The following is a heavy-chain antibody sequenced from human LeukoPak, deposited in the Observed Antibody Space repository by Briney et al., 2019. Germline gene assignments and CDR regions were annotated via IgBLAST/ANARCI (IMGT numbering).Heavy chain of an antibody. V-gene: IGHV3-23*01. J-gene: IGHJ4*02. CDR1: GFTLSGFW. CDR2: ISGSGGST. Sequence: PGGSLRLSCAASGFTLSGFWMSWVRQAPGKGLEWVSAISGSGGSTYYADSVKGRFTISRDNSKNTLYLQMNSLRAEGTAVYYCAKVLDYGGNSIPPNFDYWGQGTLVTVSS. D-gene: IGHD4-23*01. CDR3: AKVLDYGGNSIPPNFDY.